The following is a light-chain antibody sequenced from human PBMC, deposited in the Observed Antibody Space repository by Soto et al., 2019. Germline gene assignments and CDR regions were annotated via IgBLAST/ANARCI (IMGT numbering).Light chain of an antibody. CDR1: QSISSW. CDR3: QQYNSYPWT. CDR2: KPP. V-gene: IGKV1-5*03. J-gene: IGKJ1*01. Sequence: DIQMTQSPSTLSASVGDRVTITCRASQSISSWLAWYQQKPGKAPKLLNYKPPSVESGVPSRFSGSGSGTDFTLTISSLQTDDFAPYYSQQYNSYPWTFGQGTKVESK.